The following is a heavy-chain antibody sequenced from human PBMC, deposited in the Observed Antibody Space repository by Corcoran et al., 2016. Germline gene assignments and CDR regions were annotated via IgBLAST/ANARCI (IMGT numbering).Heavy chain of an antibody. Sequence: QVQLVQSGAEVKKPGASVKVSCKASGYTLTSYYMHWVRQAPGQGLEWMGIINPSGGSTSYAQKFQGRVTMTRDTSTSTVYMELSSLRSEDTAVDYCARVGGVMVDYYYYGMDVWGQGTTVTVSS. J-gene: IGHJ6*02. V-gene: IGHV1-46*01. CDR3: ARVGGVMVDYYYYGMDV. CDR1: GYTLTSYY. CDR2: INPSGGST. D-gene: IGHD3-16*02.